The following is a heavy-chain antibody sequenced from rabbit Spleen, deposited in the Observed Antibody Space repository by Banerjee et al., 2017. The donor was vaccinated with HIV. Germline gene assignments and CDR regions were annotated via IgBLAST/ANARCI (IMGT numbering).Heavy chain of an antibody. CDR2: IYAGSSGST. V-gene: IGHV1S45*01. Sequence: QEQLEESGGDLVKPEGSLTLTCTASGFSFSSTYYMCWVRQAPGKGLECIACIYAGSSGSTYYANWAKGRFTISKTSSTTVTLQMTSLTVADTATYFCARDLVAVIGWNFNLWGPGTLVTVS. J-gene: IGHJ4*01. CDR3: ARDLVAVIGWNFNL. D-gene: IGHD1-1*01. CDR1: GFSFSSTYY.